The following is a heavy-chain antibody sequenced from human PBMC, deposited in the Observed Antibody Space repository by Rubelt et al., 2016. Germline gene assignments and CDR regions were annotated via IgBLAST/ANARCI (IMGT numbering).Heavy chain of an antibody. Sequence: QVQLQESGPGLVKPSETLSLTCTVSGGSISSYYWSWIRQPPGKGLEWIGYIYYSGSTNYNPSLMSRVTISVDTSKNHFSLKLSSVTAADTAVYYWARHFGYGSGSYYSHFDYWGQGTLVTVSS. J-gene: IGHJ4*02. CDR1: GGSISSYY. CDR2: IYYSGST. D-gene: IGHD3-10*01. CDR3: ARHFGYGSGSYYSHFDY. V-gene: IGHV4-59*08.